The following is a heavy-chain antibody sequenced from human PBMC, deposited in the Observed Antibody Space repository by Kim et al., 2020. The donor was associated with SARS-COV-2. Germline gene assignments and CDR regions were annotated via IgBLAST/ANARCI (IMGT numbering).Heavy chain of an antibody. CDR1: GYTFTSYA. Sequence: ASVKVSCKASGYTFTSYAMHWVRQAPGQRLEWMGWINAGNGNTKYSQKFQGRVTITRDTSASTAYMELSSLRSEDTAVYYCASRIAVAGDSDYWGQGTLVTVSS. V-gene: IGHV1-3*01. CDR2: INAGNGNT. J-gene: IGHJ4*02. CDR3: ASRIAVAGDSDY. D-gene: IGHD6-19*01.